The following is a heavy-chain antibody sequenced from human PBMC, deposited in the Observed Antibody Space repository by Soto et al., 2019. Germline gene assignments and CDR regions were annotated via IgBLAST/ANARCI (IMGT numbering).Heavy chain of an antibody. CDR3: STRAYDTNGYYRFDP. D-gene: IGHD3-22*01. V-gene: IGHV4-34*01. CDR1: GGSLWGHY. Sequence: SETLSLTCAVCGGSLWGHYWTWIRQSPGKGLEWIGDINHSGRVNYSPSLKGRVTISLDTSKNQFSLTLSAVTAADTAMYYCSTRAYDTNGYYRFDPWGQGTLVTVSS. CDR2: INHSGRV. J-gene: IGHJ5*01.